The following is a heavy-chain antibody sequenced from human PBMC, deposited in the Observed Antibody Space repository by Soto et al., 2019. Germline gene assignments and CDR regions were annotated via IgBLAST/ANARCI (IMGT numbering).Heavy chain of an antibody. CDR2: ISHDGSNK. CDR1: GFTFSSYG. V-gene: IGHV3-30*18. D-gene: IGHD3-16*01. Sequence: GGSLRLSCAASGFTFSSYGMHWVRQAPGKGLEWVAVISHDGSNKYYADSVKGRFTISRDNSKNTLYLQMNSLRAEDTAVYHCAKTGYDYVWGSYPAYWGQGTLVTVSS. CDR3: AKTGYDYVWGSYPAY. J-gene: IGHJ4*02.